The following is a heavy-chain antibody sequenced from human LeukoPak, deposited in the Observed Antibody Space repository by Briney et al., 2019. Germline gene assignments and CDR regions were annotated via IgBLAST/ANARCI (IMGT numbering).Heavy chain of an antibody. J-gene: IGHJ4*02. V-gene: IGHV3-33*01. CDR2: IWYDGSNK. D-gene: IGHD3-10*01. CDR3: ARDQGRGSIDY. CDR1: GFTFSNFG. Sequence: GGSLRLSCATSGFTFSNFGMHWVRQAPGKGLECVAVIWYDGSNKYYADSVKGRFTISRDNSKDTLYLQMNSLRGEDTAVYYCARDQGRGSIDYWGQGTLVTVSS.